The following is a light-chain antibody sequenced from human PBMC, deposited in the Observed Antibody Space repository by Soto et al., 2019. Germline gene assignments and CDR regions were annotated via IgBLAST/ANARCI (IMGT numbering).Light chain of an antibody. CDR1: SSTVGSYNL. Sequence: QSVLTQPRSVSGYPGQSITIPCTGTSSTVGSYNLVSWYQQHPGQAPKPMIYEVSRRPSGVYNRFSGSKSGNTASLTISGLQAEDEADYYCCSYAGSSTYVFGTGTKVTVL. CDR2: EVS. V-gene: IGLV2-23*02. J-gene: IGLJ1*01. CDR3: CSYAGSSTYV.